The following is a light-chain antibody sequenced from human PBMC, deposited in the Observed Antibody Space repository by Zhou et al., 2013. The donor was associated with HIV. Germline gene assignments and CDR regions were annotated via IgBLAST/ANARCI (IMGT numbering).Light chain of an antibody. V-gene: IGKV1-27*01. CDR2: RAS. Sequence: DIQMTQSPSSLSASAGDRVTITCRASQGINNYLAWYQQKPGTVPNLLIYRASYLLSGVPSRFSGSGSGSEFTLTISSLQPEDVATYYCQNYNRYPWTFGQGTKVEIK. CDR3: QNYNRYPWT. CDR1: QGINNY. J-gene: IGKJ1*01.